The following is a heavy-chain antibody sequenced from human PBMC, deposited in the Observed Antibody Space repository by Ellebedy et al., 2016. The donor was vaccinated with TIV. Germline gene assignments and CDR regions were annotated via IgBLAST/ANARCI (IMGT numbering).Heavy chain of an antibody. V-gene: IGHV1-8*01. CDR2: MNPNSGNT. CDR1: GYTFTSYD. D-gene: IGHD6-19*01. Sequence: AASVKVSCKASGYTFTSYDINWVRQATGQGLEWMGWMNPNSGNTGYAQKFQGRVTMTRNTSISTAYMELSSLRSEDTAVYYCARSGIAVAPSCDYWGQGTLVTVSS. J-gene: IGHJ4*02. CDR3: ARSGIAVAPSCDY.